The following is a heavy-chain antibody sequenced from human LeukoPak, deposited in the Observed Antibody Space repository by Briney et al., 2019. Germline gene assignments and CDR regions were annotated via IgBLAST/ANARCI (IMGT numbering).Heavy chain of an antibody. CDR1: GFTFRSFS. J-gene: IGHJ4*02. Sequence: PGGSLRLSCEASGFTFRSFSFYWVRQAPGRGLEWVAVISYDESNKYYADSVKGRFTISRDNSKNTLYLQMNSLRAEDTAVYYCARNGGKWTMVRGDGFYFDYWGQGTLVTVSS. CDR3: ARNGGKWTMVRGDGFYFDY. V-gene: IGHV3-30*03. CDR2: ISYDESNK. D-gene: IGHD3-10*01.